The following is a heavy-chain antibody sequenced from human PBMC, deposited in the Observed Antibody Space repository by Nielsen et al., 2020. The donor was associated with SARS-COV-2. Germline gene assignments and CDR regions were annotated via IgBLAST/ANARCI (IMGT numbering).Heavy chain of an antibody. D-gene: IGHD4-23*01. CDR2: ISGYNGDT. J-gene: IGHJ5*01. CDR3: GRHDYGGNSPIDS. V-gene: IGHV1-18*04. CDR1: GSTFTCCA. Sequence: ASVKVSCKASGSTFTCCAFIWLRQAPGQGLEWMGWISGYNGDTNYAQKFQGRVTITADESTSTAYMELTNLRSDDTAVYYCGRHDYGGNSPIDSWGHGTLVAVSS.